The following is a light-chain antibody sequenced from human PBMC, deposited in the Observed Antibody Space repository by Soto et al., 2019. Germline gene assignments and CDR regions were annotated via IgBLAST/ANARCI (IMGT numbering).Light chain of an antibody. Sequence: EILMTQSPATLSVSPGERATLSCRASQSVSSKLAWYQQKPGQAPRLLIYGTSSRATGIPDRFSGSGSGTDFTLTITRLEPEDFAVYYCHQYGISPPRTFGQGTKVDIK. CDR2: GTS. CDR1: QSVSSK. V-gene: IGKV3-20*01. CDR3: HQYGISPPRT. J-gene: IGKJ1*01.